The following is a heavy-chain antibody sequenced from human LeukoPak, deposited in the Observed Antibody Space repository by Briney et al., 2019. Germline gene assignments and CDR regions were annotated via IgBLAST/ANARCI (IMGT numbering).Heavy chain of an antibody. CDR2: INAGNGNT. D-gene: IGHD3-22*01. Sequence: ASVKVSCKASGYTFTSYAMHWVRQAPGQRLEWMGWINAGNGNTKYSQKFQGRVTITRDTSASTAYMELSSLRSEDTAVYYCARDGRGGYYDSSGYYYIWGQGTMVTVSS. V-gene: IGHV1-3*01. J-gene: IGHJ3*02. CDR3: ARDGRGGYYDSSGYYYI. CDR1: GYTFTSYA.